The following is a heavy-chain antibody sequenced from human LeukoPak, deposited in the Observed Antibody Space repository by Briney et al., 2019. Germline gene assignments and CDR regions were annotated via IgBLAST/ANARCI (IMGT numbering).Heavy chain of an antibody. D-gene: IGHD3-3*01. J-gene: IGHJ4*02. CDR2: IYYSGST. V-gene: IGHV4-59*01. CDR1: GGSISSYY. CDR3: ARATDRGVIAY. Sequence: SETLSLTCTVSGGSISSYYWSWIRQPPGKGLEWIGYIYYSGSTNYNPSLKSRVTISVDTSKNQFSLKLSSGTAADTAVYYCARATDRGVIAYWGRGTLVTVSS.